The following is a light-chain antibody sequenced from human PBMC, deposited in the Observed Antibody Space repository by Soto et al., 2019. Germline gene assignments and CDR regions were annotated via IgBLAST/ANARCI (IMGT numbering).Light chain of an antibody. J-gene: IGKJ2*01. CDR1: ETLNSGY. CDR3: QQYGSAPYT. V-gene: IGKV3-20*01. Sequence: EIVLTQSPGTLSLSPGERATLSYRTSETLNSGYLAWYQQKPGQAPRLLIYGASRRATGVPDRFSGSGSGTDFTLTISRLEPEDFAVYYCQQYGSAPYTFGQETKLEIK. CDR2: GAS.